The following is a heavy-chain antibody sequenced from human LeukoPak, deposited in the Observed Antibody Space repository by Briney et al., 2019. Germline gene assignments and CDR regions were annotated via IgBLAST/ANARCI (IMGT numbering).Heavy chain of an antibody. CDR3: ARDKDSEYYDILTGYYVVRGYYFDY. V-gene: IGHV3-21*01. CDR2: ISSSGSYI. Sequence: GGSLRLSCAASRFTFSSYSMNWVRQAPGKGLEWVSSISSSGSYIYYADSVKGRFTISRDNAKNSLYLQMNSLRAEDTAVYYCARDKDSEYYDILTGYYVVRGYYFDYWGQGTLVTVSS. D-gene: IGHD3-9*01. CDR1: RFTFSSYS. J-gene: IGHJ4*02.